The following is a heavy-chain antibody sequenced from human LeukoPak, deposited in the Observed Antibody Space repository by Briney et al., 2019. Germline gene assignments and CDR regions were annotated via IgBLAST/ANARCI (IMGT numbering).Heavy chain of an antibody. CDR3: ARSMYYDILTGYSLPPQFDY. J-gene: IGHJ4*02. Sequence: GGSLRLSCAASGFTFSDYYMSWIRQAPGKGLEWVSYISSSGSTIYYADSVKGRFTISRDNAKNSLYLQMNSLRAEDTAVYYCARSMYYDILTGYSLPPQFDYWGQGTLVTVSS. CDR1: GFTFSDYY. V-gene: IGHV3-11*01. CDR2: ISSSGSTI. D-gene: IGHD3-9*01.